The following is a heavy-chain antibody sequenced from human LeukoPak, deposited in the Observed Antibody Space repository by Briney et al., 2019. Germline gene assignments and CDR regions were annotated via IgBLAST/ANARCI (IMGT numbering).Heavy chain of an antibody. Sequence: GGSLRLSCAASGFTFSSYAMSGVRQAPGKGLEWVSAISGSDSTYYADSGKGRFTISRDNSKNTLYLQMNSLRAEDMAIYYCAKGVRFLDWWILDYWGQGSLVTVSS. CDR1: GFTFSSYA. CDR3: AKGVRFLDWWILDY. V-gene: IGHV3-23*01. CDR2: ISGSDST. J-gene: IGHJ4*02. D-gene: IGHD3-9*01.